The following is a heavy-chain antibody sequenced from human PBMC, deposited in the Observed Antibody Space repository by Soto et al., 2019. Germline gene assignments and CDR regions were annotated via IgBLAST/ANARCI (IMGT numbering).Heavy chain of an antibody. J-gene: IGHJ4*02. D-gene: IGHD6-19*01. CDR3: ARIEGIRNSIGQRYYFDY. V-gene: IGHV4-39*01. CDR2: IYYSGST. CDR1: GGSVSSTSYY. Sequence: QLQLQESGPGLVQPSETLSLTCTVSGGSVSSTSYYWGWIRQPPGKGLEWIGSIYYSGSTYYNPSLKSRVTISVDTSKNQFSLKLSSVTTADTAVYYCARIEGIRNSIGQRYYFDYWGQGTLVTVSS.